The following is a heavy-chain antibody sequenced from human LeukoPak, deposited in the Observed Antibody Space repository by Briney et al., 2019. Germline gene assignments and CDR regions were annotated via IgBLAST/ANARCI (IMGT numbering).Heavy chain of an antibody. Sequence: SQTLSLTCAISGDSVSSNSAAWNWIRQSPSRGLEWLGRTYYRSKWYNDYAVSVKSRITINPDTSKNQFSLQLNSVTPEDTAVYYCARDGRAYSSSWYDWFDPWGQGTLVTVSS. CDR1: GDSVSSNSAA. CDR2: TYYRSKWYN. CDR3: ARDGRAYSSSWYDWFDP. J-gene: IGHJ5*02. V-gene: IGHV6-1*01. D-gene: IGHD6-13*01.